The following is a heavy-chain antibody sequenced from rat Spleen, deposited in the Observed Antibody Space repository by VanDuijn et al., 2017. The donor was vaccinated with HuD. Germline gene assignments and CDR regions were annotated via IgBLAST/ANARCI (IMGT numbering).Heavy chain of an antibody. Sequence: VQLQESGPGLVKPSQSLSLTCSVTAYSIISSYRWNWIRKFPGNKLEWMGHLNSAGTTSYNPSLKSRISITRDTSKNQFFLQVNSVSTEDTATYYCARSRYNNYVMDAWGQGTSVTV. CDR2: LNSAGTT. CDR3: ARSRYNNYVMDA. V-gene: IGHV3-3*01. J-gene: IGHJ4*01. CDR1: AYSIISSYR. D-gene: IGHD1-10*01.